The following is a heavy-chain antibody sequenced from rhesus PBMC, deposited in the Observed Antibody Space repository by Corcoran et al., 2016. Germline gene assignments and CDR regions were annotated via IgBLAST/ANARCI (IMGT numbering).Heavy chain of an antibody. J-gene: IGHJ4*01. V-gene: IGHV4-76*01. CDR2: IYGSSVST. CDR3: ARETLYGTSYLFDY. D-gene: IGHD4-29*01. CDR1: GYSISSGYD. Sequence: QVQLRESGPGVVKPSETLSLTCAVSGYSISSGYDCSWIRPPPRKGLEWIGYIYGSSVSTNSNPSRKNRGTISKDTSKNQFSLKLSSVTAADTAVYYCARETLYGTSYLFDYWGQGVLVTVSS.